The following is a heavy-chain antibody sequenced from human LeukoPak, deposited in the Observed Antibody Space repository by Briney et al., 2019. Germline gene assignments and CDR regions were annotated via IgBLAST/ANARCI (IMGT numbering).Heavy chain of an antibody. CDR1: GYTFTGYY. Sequence: VASVKVSCKASGYTFTGYYMHWVRQAPGQGLEWMGWINPNSGGTNYAQKLQGRVTMTTDTSTSTAYMELRSLRSDDTAVYYCARVPPWLRLRYYYYYMDVWGKGTTVTVSS. CDR2: INPNSGGT. D-gene: IGHD5-12*01. V-gene: IGHV1-2*02. J-gene: IGHJ6*03. CDR3: ARVPPWLRLRYYYYYMDV.